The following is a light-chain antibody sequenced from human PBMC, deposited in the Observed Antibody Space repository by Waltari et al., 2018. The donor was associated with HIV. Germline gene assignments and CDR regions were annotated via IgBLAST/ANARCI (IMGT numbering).Light chain of an antibody. V-gene: IGLV8-61*01. CDR2: STN. Sequence: QTVVTQEPSFSVSPGGTVTLTCGLNSGSVSTSYYPSWYHQTPGQAPRTLIYSTNSRSSGVPDRFSGSILGNKAALTITGAQADDECDYYCALYMGSAILFGGGTKLTVL. J-gene: IGLJ2*01. CDR1: SGSVSTSYY. CDR3: ALYMGSAIL.